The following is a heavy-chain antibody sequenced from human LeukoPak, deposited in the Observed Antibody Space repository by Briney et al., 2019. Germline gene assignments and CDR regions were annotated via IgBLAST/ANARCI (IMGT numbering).Heavy chain of an antibody. D-gene: IGHD5-12*01. Sequence: ASVKVSCKASGYTFTSYYMHWVRQAPGQGPEWMGIINPSGGSTSYAQKFQGRVTMTRDTSTSTVYMELSSLRSEDTAVYYCARITGGYDKLRYYYYYGMDVWGQGTTVTVSS. J-gene: IGHJ6*02. CDR1: GYTFTSYY. V-gene: IGHV1-46*01. CDR2: INPSGGST. CDR3: ARITGGYDKLRYYYYYGMDV.